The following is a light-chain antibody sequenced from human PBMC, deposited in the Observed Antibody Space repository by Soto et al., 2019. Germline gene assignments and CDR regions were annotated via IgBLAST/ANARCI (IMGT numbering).Light chain of an antibody. J-gene: IGKJ4*01. CDR3: QQYGSSRT. Sequence: EIVLTQSPGTLSLSPGERATPSCRASQSVSSSYLAWYQQKPGQAPRLLIYGASSRATGIPDRFSGSGSGTDFTLTISRLEPEDFAVYYCQQYGSSRTFGGGTKVEIK. CDR1: QSVSSSY. V-gene: IGKV3-20*01. CDR2: GAS.